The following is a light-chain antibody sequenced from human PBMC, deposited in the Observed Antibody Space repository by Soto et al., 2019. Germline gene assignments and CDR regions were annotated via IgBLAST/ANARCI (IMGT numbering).Light chain of an antibody. CDR3: MQALQSPVT. J-gene: IGKJ4*01. CDR1: QSLLHSNGYNC. Sequence: DLVMTQSPLSLPVTPGEPASISCRSSQSLLHSNGYNCLDWYLQKPGQSPQLLIHLGSNRDSGVPDRFSGSGSGTAFTLKISRVEAEDVGVYYCMQALQSPVTFGGGTKVEIK. V-gene: IGKV2-28*01. CDR2: LGS.